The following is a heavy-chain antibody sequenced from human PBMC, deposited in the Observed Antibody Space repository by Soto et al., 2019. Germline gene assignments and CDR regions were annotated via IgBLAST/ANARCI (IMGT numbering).Heavy chain of an antibody. CDR3: ARVKVPAAVLGAFDV. D-gene: IGHD2-2*01. J-gene: IGHJ3*01. V-gene: IGHV1-18*01. CDR2: INPLKGDT. Sequence: QAQLVQSGGEMKKAGASVKVSCKASGYTFTTYGITWVRQAPGQGLDWMGWINPLKGDTKSTANFQARVTMTTDTSTRTAYMELRSLRSDDTAVYYCARVKVPAAVLGAFDVWGQGTLVTVSS. CDR1: GYTFTTYG.